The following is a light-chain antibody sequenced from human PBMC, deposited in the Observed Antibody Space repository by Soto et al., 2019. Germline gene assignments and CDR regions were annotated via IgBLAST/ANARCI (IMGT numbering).Light chain of an antibody. J-gene: IGKJ2*01. CDR3: QQFDDSPPAFT. CDR2: GAS. Sequence: SVLTQSPGTLSLSPGERATLSCRASQTVSNIYLSWYQQKPGQAPRLLIYGASIRATGIPDRFSGSRSGADFTLTISRLEPEDFAVYYGQQFDDSPPAFTFGQGTKLEI. V-gene: IGKV3-20*01. CDR1: QTVSNIY.